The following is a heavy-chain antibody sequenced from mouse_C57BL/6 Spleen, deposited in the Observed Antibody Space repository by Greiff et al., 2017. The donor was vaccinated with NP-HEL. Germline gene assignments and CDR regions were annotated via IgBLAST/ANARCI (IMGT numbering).Heavy chain of an antibody. CDR1: GYAFSSSW. J-gene: IGHJ4*01. D-gene: IGHD1-1*01. Sequence: QVQLKQSGPELVKPGASVKISCKASGYAFSSSWMNWVKQRPGKGLEWIGRIYPGDGDTNYNGKFKGKATLTADKSSSTAYMQLSSLTSEDSAVYFCAKGTVGYAMDYWGQGTSVTVSS. V-gene: IGHV1-82*01. CDR3: AKGTVGYAMDY. CDR2: IYPGDGDT.